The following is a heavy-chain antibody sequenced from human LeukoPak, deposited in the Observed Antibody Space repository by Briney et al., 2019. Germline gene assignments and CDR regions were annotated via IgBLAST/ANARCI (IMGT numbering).Heavy chain of an antibody. Sequence: SETLSLTCAVYGGSFSGYYWSWIRQPPGKGLEWIGYVHYTGSTNYNPSYQSRVTISVDTSKNQFSLELTSVTAADTAVYFCARESSGRYDYFDFWGQGTLVTVSS. D-gene: IGHD1-26*01. CDR2: VHYTGST. CDR3: ARESSGRYDYFDF. J-gene: IGHJ4*02. CDR1: GGSFSGYY. V-gene: IGHV4-59*01.